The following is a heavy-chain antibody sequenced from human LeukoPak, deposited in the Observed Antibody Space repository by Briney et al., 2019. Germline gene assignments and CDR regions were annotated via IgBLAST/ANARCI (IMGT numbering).Heavy chain of an antibody. CDR2: ISYDGSNK. CDR3: ARPTPYGYQPLLYPWLYFDY. J-gene: IGHJ4*02. CDR1: GFTFSSYA. D-gene: IGHD2-2*02. Sequence: PGGSLRLSCAASGFTFSSYAMHWVRQAPGKGLEWVAVISYDGSNKYYADSVKGRFTISRDNSKNTLYLQMNSLRAEDTAVYYCARPTPYGYQPLLYPWLYFDYWGQGTLVTVSS. V-gene: IGHV3-30-3*01.